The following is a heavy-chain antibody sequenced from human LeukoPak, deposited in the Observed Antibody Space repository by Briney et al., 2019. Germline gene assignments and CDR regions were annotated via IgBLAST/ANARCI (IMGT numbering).Heavy chain of an antibody. CDR1: GFTFTDYY. Sequence: PGGSLTLSCAAAGFTFTDYYISWISQAPGKGLEWVSYISSSGSTIYFADSVKDRFTISRDNAKELLYLQMNSLRDEDKAVYYFERDRVASSGWSGGSIDHWGEGTLVTVSS. CDR3: ERDRVASSGWSGGSIDH. J-gene: IGHJ1*01. D-gene: IGHD6-19*01. CDR2: ISSSGSTI. V-gene: IGHV3-11*01.